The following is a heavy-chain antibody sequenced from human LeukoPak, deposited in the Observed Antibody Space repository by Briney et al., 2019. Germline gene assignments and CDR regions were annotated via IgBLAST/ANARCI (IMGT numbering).Heavy chain of an antibody. D-gene: IGHD2-15*01. Sequence: GESLKISCKVSGYSFTSYWIGWVPQMPGKGLEWMGIIYPGDSDTRYSPSFQGQVTISADKSISTANLQWSSLKASDSAMYYCARYHCSGGSCSLDYWGQGTLVTVSS. J-gene: IGHJ4*02. V-gene: IGHV5-51*01. CDR2: IYPGDSDT. CDR1: GYSFTSYW. CDR3: ARYHCSGGSCSLDY.